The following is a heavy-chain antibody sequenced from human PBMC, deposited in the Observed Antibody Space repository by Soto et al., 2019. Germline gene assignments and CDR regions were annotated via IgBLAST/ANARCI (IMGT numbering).Heavy chain of an antibody. J-gene: IGHJ6*03. CDR2: IYYTGST. CDR3: ARDSPRRDHHSYHMDV. V-gene: IGHV4-59*01. CDR1: GGSINNNY. Sequence: PSETLSLTCTVSGGSINNNYWSWIRQPPGKGLEWIGNIYYTGSTNYNPSLKSRVTISVDTSKNQFSLKLTSVTAADTAVYYCARDSPRRDHHSYHMDVWGKGTTVTVSS.